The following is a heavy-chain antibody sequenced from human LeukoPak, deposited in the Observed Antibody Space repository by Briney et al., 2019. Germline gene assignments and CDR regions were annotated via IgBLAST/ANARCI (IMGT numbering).Heavy chain of an antibody. CDR3: ARGLPFTIVLMVYGNWFDP. CDR1: GGSISSGSYY. D-gene: IGHD2-8*01. Sequence: TSETLSLTCTVSGGSISSGSYYWSWIRQPAGKGLEWIGRIYTSGSTNYNPSLKSRVTISVDTSKNQFSLKLSSVTAADTAVYYCARGLPFTIVLMVYGNWFDPWGQGTLVTVSS. CDR2: IYTSGST. J-gene: IGHJ5*02. V-gene: IGHV4-61*02.